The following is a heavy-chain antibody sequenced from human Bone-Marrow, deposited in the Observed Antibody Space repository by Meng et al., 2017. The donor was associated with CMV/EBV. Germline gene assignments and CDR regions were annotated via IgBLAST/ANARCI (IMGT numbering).Heavy chain of an antibody. CDR3: AHYDSSGLHAFDV. D-gene: IGHD3-22*01. Sequence: GESLKISCAASGFTFDDYAMHWVRQGPGKGLVWVSRINSDGSTTTYADFVKGRFTISRDNAKNTLFLQMNSLRAEDTAVYYCAHYDSSGLHAFDVWGQGTMVTVAS. CDR1: GFTFDDYA. V-gene: IGHV3-74*01. CDR2: INSDGSTT. J-gene: IGHJ3*01.